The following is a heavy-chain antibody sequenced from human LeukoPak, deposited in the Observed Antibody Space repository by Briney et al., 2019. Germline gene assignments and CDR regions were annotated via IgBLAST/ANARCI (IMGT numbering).Heavy chain of an antibody. CDR2: IYSSGST. D-gene: IGHD3-10*01. V-gene: IGHV4-4*07. J-gene: IGHJ4*02. Sequence: SETLSLTCTVSGGSISYYYWSWIRQPAGKGLEWIGRIYSSGSTTYNPSLKSRVTMSVETAKNQFSLILSSVTAADTAVYYCARDRGDLGNFDYWGQGTLVTVSS. CDR1: GGSISYYY. CDR3: ARDRGDLGNFDY.